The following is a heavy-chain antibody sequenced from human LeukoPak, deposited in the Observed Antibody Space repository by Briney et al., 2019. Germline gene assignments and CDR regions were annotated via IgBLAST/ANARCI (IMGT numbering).Heavy chain of an antibody. Sequence: GESLKISCQGSGYSFTSYWIGWVRQMPGKGLEWMGIIYPGDSDTRYSPSFQGQVTISADKSISTAYLQWSSLKASDTAMYYCARSPMVRGVINWFDPWGQGTLVTVSS. CDR2: IYPGDSDT. V-gene: IGHV5-51*01. D-gene: IGHD3-10*01. J-gene: IGHJ5*02. CDR1: GYSFTSYW. CDR3: ARSPMVRGVINWFDP.